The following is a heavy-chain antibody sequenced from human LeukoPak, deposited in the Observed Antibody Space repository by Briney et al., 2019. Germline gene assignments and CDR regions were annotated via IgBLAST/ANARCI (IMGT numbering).Heavy chain of an antibody. CDR1: GGSISSYY. Sequence: SETLSLTCTVSGGSISSYYWSWIRQPPGKGLEWIGYIYYSGSTNYNPSLKSRVTISVDTSKNQFSLKLSSVTAADTAVYYCARVAAAGRIWFDPWGQGTLVTVSS. CDR3: ARVAAAGRIWFDP. J-gene: IGHJ5*02. CDR2: IYYSGST. D-gene: IGHD6-13*01. V-gene: IGHV4-59*01.